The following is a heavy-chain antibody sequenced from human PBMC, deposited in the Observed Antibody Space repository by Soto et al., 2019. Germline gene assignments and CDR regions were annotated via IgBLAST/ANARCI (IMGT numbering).Heavy chain of an antibody. D-gene: IGHD1-26*01. CDR2: IIPMFGTT. V-gene: IGHV1-69*06. Sequence: QLVQSGAEIKNPGSSVKVSCKAFGGTFSSSAITWVRQAPGKRHECRGVIIPMFGTTDYARKFQGRVKISADKSTNTAYLELSNLGSEDTAIYYCARDSTGSFSYFDLWGRGTLVIVSS. J-gene: IGHJ2*01. CDR3: ARDSTGSFSYFDL. CDR1: GGTFSSSA.